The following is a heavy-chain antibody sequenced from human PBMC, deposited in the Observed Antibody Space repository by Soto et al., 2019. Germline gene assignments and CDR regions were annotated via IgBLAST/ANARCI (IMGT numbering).Heavy chain of an antibody. V-gene: IGHV3-23*01. CDR3: VKNSGWLNT. Sequence: HPGGSLRLSCAASGFMFSTTDMSWVRQAPGKGLEWLTTIEGSGEITYYADSVKGRFTISRDNSKSTVYLQMDSLTADDTAVYFCVKNSGWLNTWGQGTPVTVSS. J-gene: IGHJ5*02. D-gene: IGHD3-10*01. CDR1: GFMFSTTD. CDR2: IEGSGEIT.